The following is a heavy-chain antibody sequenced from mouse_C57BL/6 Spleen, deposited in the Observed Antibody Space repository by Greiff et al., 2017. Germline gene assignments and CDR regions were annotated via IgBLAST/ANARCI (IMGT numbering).Heavy chain of an antibody. J-gene: IGHJ3*01. CDR2: IDPSDSYT. CDR3: ARSGWPAY. Sequence: VQLQQPGAELVMPGASVKLSCKASGYTFTSSWMHWVKQRPGQGLEWIGEIDPSDSYTNYNQKFKGKSTLTVDKSSSTAYMQLRSRASEDSAVYYCARSGWPAYWGQGTLVTVSA. CDR1: GYTFTSSW. V-gene: IGHV1-69*01. D-gene: IGHD2-3*01.